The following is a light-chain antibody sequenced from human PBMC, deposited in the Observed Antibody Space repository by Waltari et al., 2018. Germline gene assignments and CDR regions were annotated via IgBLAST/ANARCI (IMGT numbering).Light chain of an antibody. V-gene: IGLV3-9*01. J-gene: IGLJ2*01. CDR2: RDS. CDR1: NIGSKN. CDR3: QVWDSSTVV. Sequence: SYELTQPLSVSVALGQTARITCGGNNIGSKNVHWYQQKPGQAPVLGIYRDSNRPAGIPERFSGSNSGNTATLTLSRAQAGDEADYYCQVWDSSTVVFGGGTKLTVL.